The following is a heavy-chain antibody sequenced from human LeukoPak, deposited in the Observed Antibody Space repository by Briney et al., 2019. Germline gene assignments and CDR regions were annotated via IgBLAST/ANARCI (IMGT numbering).Heavy chain of an antibody. CDR1: GYSFTSYW. CDR2: IYPNDSDT. J-gene: IGHJ4*02. D-gene: IGHD4-23*01. V-gene: IGHV5-51*01. Sequence: ASVKVSCKGSGYSFTSYWIAWVRQMPGKGLEWMGIIYPNDSDTRYSPSFQGQVTISADKSISTAYLQWSSLKASDTAMYYCARRSYGGKDFDYWGQGTLVTVSS. CDR3: ARRSYGGKDFDY.